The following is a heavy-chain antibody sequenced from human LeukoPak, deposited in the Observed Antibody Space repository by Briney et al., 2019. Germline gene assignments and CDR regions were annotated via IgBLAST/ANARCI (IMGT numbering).Heavy chain of an antibody. CDR3: ARGEGSGYSYGYYFDY. CDR1: GGSFSGYY. CDR2: INHSGST. D-gene: IGHD5-18*01. V-gene: IGHV4-34*01. Sequence: SETLSLTCAVYGGSFSGYYWSWIRQPPGKGREWIGEINHSGSTNYNPSLKSRVTISVDTSKNQFSLKLSSVTAADTAVYYCARGEGSGYSYGYYFDYWGQGTLVTVSS. J-gene: IGHJ4*02.